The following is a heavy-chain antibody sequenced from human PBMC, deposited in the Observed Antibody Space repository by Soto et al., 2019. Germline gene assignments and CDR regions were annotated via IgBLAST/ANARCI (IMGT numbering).Heavy chain of an antibody. CDR2: IYHSGST. V-gene: IGHV4-4*02. CDR1: GGSISSSNW. Sequence: PSETLSLTCAVSGGSISSSNWWSWVRQPPGKGLEWIGEIYHSGSTNYNPSLKSRVTISVDKSKNQFSLKLSSVTAADTAVYYCARSEPGLYDYVWGSPSGFDPWGQGTLVTVSS. D-gene: IGHD3-16*01. CDR3: ARSEPGLYDYVWGSPSGFDP. J-gene: IGHJ5*02.